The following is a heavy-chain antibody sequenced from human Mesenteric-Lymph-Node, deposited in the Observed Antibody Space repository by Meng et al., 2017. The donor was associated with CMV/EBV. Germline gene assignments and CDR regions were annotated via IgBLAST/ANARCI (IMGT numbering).Heavy chain of an antibody. D-gene: IGHD4-17*01. CDR2: IYYSGST. CDR3: ARGRAVTYGEGDY. Sequence: TVSGGSISSSSYYWGWIRQPPGKGLEWIGSIYYSGSTYYNPSLKSRVTISVDTSKNQFSLKLSSVTAADTAVYYCARGRAVTYGEGDYWGQGTLVTVSS. CDR1: GGSISSSSYY. V-gene: IGHV4-39*01. J-gene: IGHJ4*02.